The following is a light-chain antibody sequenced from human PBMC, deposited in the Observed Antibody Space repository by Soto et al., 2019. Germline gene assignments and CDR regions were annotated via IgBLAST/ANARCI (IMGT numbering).Light chain of an antibody. Sequence: QSVLTQPPSVSEAPGQRVTISCSGSSSNIGNNAVNWYQQVPGKSPKLLIYYDDLLSSGGSDRFSGSKSGTSASLAISGLQSEDEADYYCATWDDSLNGVVFGGGTKLTVL. CDR3: ATWDDSLNGVV. CDR1: SSNIGNNA. J-gene: IGLJ2*01. V-gene: IGLV1-36*01. CDR2: YDD.